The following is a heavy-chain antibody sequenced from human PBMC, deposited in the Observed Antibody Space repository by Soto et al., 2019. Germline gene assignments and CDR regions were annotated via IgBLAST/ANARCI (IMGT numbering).Heavy chain of an antibody. J-gene: IGHJ4*02. Sequence: PSETLSLTCTVSGGSISSYYWSWIRQPPGKGLEWIGYIYYSGSTNYNPSLKSRVTISVDTSKNQFSLKLSSVTAADTAVYYCARIPRNMGPFDYWGQGTLVTVSS. CDR1: GGSISSYY. CDR2: IYYSGST. CDR3: ARIPRNMGPFDY. D-gene: IGHD1-26*01. V-gene: IGHV4-59*01.